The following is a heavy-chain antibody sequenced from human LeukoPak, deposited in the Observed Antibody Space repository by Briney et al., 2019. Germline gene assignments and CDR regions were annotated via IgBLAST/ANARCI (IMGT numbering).Heavy chain of an antibody. J-gene: IGHJ3*02. D-gene: IGHD5/OR15-5a*01. V-gene: IGHV4-4*07. CDR1: GGSISNYY. CDR2: IYTSGST. CDR3: ARDARVSDAFDI. Sequence: PSETLSLNCTVSGGSISNYYWRWIRQPAGKGLEWIGRIYTSGSTNYNPPIKSRVTISVDRSKNQFSLRLSSVTAADTAVYYCARDARVSDAFDIWGQGTMVTVSS.